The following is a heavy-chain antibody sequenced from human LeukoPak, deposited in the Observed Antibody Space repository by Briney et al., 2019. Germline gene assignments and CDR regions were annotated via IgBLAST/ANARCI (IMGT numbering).Heavy chain of an antibody. D-gene: IGHD7-27*01. V-gene: IGHV3-48*01. Sequence: PGGSLRLSCATSGFTFKFYSMNWVRQAPGKGLEWVSYISTNTTTIYYADSVKGRLTISRDNAKNSLYLQMNSLRVEDTAVYYCVRVGTSFDIWGQGTMVTVSS. CDR1: GFTFKFYS. J-gene: IGHJ3*02. CDR2: ISTNTTTI. CDR3: VRVGTSFDI.